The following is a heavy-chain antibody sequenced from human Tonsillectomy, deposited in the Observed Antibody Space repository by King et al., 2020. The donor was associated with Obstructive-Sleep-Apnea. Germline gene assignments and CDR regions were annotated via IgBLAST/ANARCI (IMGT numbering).Heavy chain of an antibody. D-gene: IGHD5-24*01. CDR1: GGSISSHY. J-gene: IGHJ4*02. CDR3: AGVGIRYNGRSHFDY. V-gene: IGHV4-59*11. Sequence: VQLQESGPGLVKPSETLSLTCTVSGGSISSHYWSWIRQPPGKGLEWIGYIYYSGSTNYNPSLKSRVTISVDTSKNQFSLKLSSVTAADTAVYYCAGVGIRYNGRSHFDYWGQGTLVTVSS. CDR2: IYYSGST.